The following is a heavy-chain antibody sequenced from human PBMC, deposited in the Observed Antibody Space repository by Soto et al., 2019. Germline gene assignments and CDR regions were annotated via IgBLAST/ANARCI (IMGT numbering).Heavy chain of an antibody. CDR2: ISPSSSSI. Sequence: GGSLRLSCAASGFTFSSYSMHWVRQAPGKGLEWVSYISPSSSSIYYADSVKGRFTISRDNAKNSLYLQMNSLRAEDTAVYYCTRLVYYVTLTAPGGMDVWGHGTTVPVSS. J-gene: IGHJ6*02. CDR3: TRLVYYVTLTAPGGMDV. V-gene: IGHV3-48*01. CDR1: GFTFSSYS. D-gene: IGHD3-9*01.